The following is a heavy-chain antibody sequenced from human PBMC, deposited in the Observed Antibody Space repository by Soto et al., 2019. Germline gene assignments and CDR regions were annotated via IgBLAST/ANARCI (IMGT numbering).Heavy chain of an antibody. Sequence: GGFLSLSCAGSGCTFSSYGMHWVRQAPGKGLEWVAVISYDGSNKYYADSVKGRFTISRDNSKNTLYLQMNSLRAEETAVYYCAVGYCSXTSCYDPRLYYYGMDVWGQGTAVTV. D-gene: IGHD2-2*01. V-gene: IGHV3-30*03. J-gene: IGHJ6*02. CDR1: GCTFSSYG. CDR3: AVGYCSXTSCYDPRLYYYGMDV. CDR2: ISYDGSNK.